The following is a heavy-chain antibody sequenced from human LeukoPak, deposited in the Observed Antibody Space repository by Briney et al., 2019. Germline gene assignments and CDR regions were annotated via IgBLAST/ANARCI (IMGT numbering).Heavy chain of an antibody. CDR1: GFTFSSYT. Sequence: GGSLRLSCAASGFTFSSYTMNWVRQAPGKGLEWVSVIYSGGSTYYADSVKGRFTIFRDNSKNTVYLQMNSLRAEDTAVYYCAKSGAATGSRQYFQHWGQGTLVTVSS. D-gene: IGHD6-25*01. J-gene: IGHJ1*01. CDR2: IYSGGST. V-gene: IGHV3-66*01. CDR3: AKSGAATGSRQYFQH.